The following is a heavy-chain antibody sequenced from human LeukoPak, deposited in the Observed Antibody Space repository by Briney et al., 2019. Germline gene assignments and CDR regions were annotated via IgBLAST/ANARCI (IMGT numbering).Heavy chain of an antibody. CDR1: GFIFSSYA. CDR3: AKGVAGTYYYYYMDV. J-gene: IGHJ6*03. V-gene: IGHV3-23*01. Sequence: GGSLRLSCAASGFIFSSYAMSWVRQAPGKGLEWVSTISNSDGSTYYADSVKGRFTISRDNAKNSLYLQMNSLRAEDTALYYCAKGVAGTYYYYYMDVWGKGTTVTISS. D-gene: IGHD6-19*01. CDR2: ISNSDGST.